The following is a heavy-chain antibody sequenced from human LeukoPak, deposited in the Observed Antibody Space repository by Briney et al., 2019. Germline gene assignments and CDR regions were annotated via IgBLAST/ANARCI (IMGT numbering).Heavy chain of an antibody. CDR3: AKVPLAARPDYYYYYMDV. CDR2: ISGSCGST. CDR1: GFTFIDYG. V-gene: IGHV3-23*01. D-gene: IGHD6-6*01. J-gene: IGHJ6*03. Sequence: GRYLRLSCASSGFTFIDYGMSWVRPAPGKGLGWVSAISGSCGSTYYADSVKGRFTISRDNSKNTLYLQMNSLRAEDTAVYYCAKVPLAARPDYYYYYMDVWGKGTTVTVSS.